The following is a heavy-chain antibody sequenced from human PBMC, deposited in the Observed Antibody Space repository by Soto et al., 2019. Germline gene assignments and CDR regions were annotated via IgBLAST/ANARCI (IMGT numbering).Heavy chain of an antibody. J-gene: IGHJ4*02. CDR2: IYYSGST. V-gene: IGHV4-59*01. D-gene: IGHD3-22*01. CDR1: GGSISSYY. Sequence: ASETLSLTCTVSGGSISSYYWSWIRQPPGKGLEWIGYIYYSGSTNYNPSLKSRVTISVDTSKNQFSLKLSSVTAADTAVYYCARSSGYPFDYWGQGTLVTVSS. CDR3: ARSSGYPFDY.